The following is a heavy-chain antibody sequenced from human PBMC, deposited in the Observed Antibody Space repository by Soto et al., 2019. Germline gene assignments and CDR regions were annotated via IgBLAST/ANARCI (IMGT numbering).Heavy chain of an antibody. CDR3: ARGRDERRFDP. CDR1: GGSFSGYY. Sequence: QVQLQQWGAGLLKPSETLSLTCAVYGGSFSGYYWSWIRQPPGKGLEWIGEVNHSGSTNYNPSINGRVPISVDTSKNQFALKLSSVTAAATAVYYCARGRDERRFDPWGQGTLVTVS. J-gene: IGHJ5*02. CDR2: VNHSGST. V-gene: IGHV4-34*01.